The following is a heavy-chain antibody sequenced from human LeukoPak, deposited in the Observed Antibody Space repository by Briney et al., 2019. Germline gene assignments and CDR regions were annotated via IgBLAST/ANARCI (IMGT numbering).Heavy chain of an antibody. V-gene: IGHV1-69-2*01. Sequence: ASVKISCKASGYTFTDYYMHWVQQAPGKGLEWMGRVDPEDGETIYAEKFQGRVTITADTSTDTAYMELRSLRSDDTAVYYCARDSPIVATIVDYWGQGTLVTVSS. D-gene: IGHD5-12*01. CDR3: ARDSPIVATIVDY. CDR2: VDPEDGET. CDR1: GYTFTDYY. J-gene: IGHJ4*02.